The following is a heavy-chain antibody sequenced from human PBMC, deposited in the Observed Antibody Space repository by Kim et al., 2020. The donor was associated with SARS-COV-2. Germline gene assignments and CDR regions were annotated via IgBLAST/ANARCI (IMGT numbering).Heavy chain of an antibody. Sequence: DSVKGRFTITRDSAKNSLYLQRNRLRAEDTAVYYCARVGVGAASLYYFDYWGQGTQVTVSS. CDR3: ARVGVGAASLYYFDY. J-gene: IGHJ4*02. V-gene: IGHV3-11*01. D-gene: IGHD2-15*01.